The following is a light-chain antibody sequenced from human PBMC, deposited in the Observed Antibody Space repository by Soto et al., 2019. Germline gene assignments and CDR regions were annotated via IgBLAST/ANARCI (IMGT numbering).Light chain of an antibody. CDR3: QQYGGSPPVYT. V-gene: IGKV3-20*01. J-gene: IGKJ2*01. CDR2: GAL. CDR1: QSVSSTY. Sequence: EIVLTQSPGTLSLSPGERVTLSCRASQSVSSTYLAWYQQKPGQAPRLLIYGALSRATGIPDRFSGSGSGLPDRFSGSGSGTDFTLTISRLEPEDFAVYYCQQYGGSPPVYTFGQGTKLEIK.